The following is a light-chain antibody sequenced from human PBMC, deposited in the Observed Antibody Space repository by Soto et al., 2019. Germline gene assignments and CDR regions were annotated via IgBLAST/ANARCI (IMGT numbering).Light chain of an antibody. V-gene: IGKV1-9*01. CDR2: AAS. CDR3: QQRNSYPRT. J-gene: IGKJ2*01. Sequence: DIQMTQSPSSLSASVGDRVTSTCRASQGINIFLAWFQQKPGKAPNLLISAASTLQSGVPSRFSGSGSETEFTLTITSLQPEDSATYYCQQRNSYPRTFGQGTTGDIK. CDR1: QGINIF.